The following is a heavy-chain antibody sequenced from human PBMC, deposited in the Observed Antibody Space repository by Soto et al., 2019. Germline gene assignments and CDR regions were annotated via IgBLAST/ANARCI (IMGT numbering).Heavy chain of an antibody. CDR3: ATLQRIDY. D-gene: IGHD4-4*01. J-gene: IGHJ4*02. CDR2: ISYDGSNK. Sequence: GGSLRLSCAASGFTFSSYAMHWVRQAPGKGLEWVAVISYDGSNKYYADSVKGRFTISRDNSKNTLYLQMNGLRAEDTAVYYCATLQRIDYWGQGTLVTVSS. CDR1: GFTFSSYA. V-gene: IGHV3-30-3*01.